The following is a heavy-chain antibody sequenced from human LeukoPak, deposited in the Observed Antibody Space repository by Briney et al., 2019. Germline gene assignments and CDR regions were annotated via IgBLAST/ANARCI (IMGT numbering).Heavy chain of an antibody. Sequence: GGSLRLSCAASGFTFSTYAMTWVRQTPGKGLEWVSSISGSGGTTYYADFVMGRFTISRDNSKNTLYLQMNTLRAEDRAVYYCAKENSVGGTNYFDYWGQGTLVTVAS. CDR2: ISGSGGTT. CDR3: AKENSVGGTNYFDY. D-gene: IGHD1-26*01. V-gene: IGHV3-23*01. J-gene: IGHJ4*02. CDR1: GFTFSTYA.